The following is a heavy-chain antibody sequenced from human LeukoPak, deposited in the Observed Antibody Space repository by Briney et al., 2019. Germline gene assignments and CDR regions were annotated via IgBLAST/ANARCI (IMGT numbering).Heavy chain of an antibody. CDR3: ARGGGYGDYVGAFDI. CDR2: ISAYNGNT. V-gene: IGHV1-18*01. D-gene: IGHD4-17*01. J-gene: IGHJ3*02. Sequence: ASVKVSCKASGYTFTSYGISWVRQAPGQGLEGMGWISAYNGNTNYAQKLQGRVTMTTDTSTSTAYMELRSLRSDDTAVHHCARGGGYGDYVGAFDIWGQGTMVTVSS. CDR1: GYTFTSYG.